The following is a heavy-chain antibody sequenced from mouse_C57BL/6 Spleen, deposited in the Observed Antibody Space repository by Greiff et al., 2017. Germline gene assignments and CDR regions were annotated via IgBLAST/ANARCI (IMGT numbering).Heavy chain of an antibody. Sequence: DVQLVESGGGLVQPGGSLKLSCAASGFTFSDYYMYWVRQTPEKRLEWVAYISNGGGSTYYPDTVKGRFTISRDNAKNTLYLQMSRLKSEDTAMYYCARQGTTVVATYPFDYWGQGTTLTVSS. D-gene: IGHD1-1*01. V-gene: IGHV5-12*01. CDR2: ISNGGGST. CDR3: ARQGTTVVATYPFDY. J-gene: IGHJ2*01. CDR1: GFTFSDYY.